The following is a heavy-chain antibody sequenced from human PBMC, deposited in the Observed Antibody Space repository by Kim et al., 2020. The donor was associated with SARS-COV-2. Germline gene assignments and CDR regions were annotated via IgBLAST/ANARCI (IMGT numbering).Heavy chain of an antibody. V-gene: IGHV3-23*01. D-gene: IGHD3-10*01. Sequence: GGSLRLSCAASGFTFSSYAMSWVRQAPGKGLEWVSAISGSGGSTYYADSVKGRFTISRDNSKNTLYLQMNSLRAEDTAVYYCAKESAAELYYSIRFDYWGQGTLVTVSS. CDR2: ISGSGGST. CDR1: GFTFSSYA. CDR3: AKESAAELYYSIRFDY. J-gene: IGHJ4*02.